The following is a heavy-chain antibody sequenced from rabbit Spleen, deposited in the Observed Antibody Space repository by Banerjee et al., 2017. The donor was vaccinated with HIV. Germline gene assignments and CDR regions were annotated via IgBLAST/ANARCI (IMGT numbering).Heavy chain of an antibody. J-gene: IGHJ4*01. CDR3: ARGSAAMTMVITGFYFNL. V-gene: IGHV1S45*01. CDR1: GFSFSNKVV. CDR2: IYGGSSGST. Sequence: QEQVLESGGGLVKPEGSLKLSCTASGFSFSNKVVMCWVRQAPGKGLECIACIYGGSSGSTYYASWAKGRFTISKTSSTTVTLQMTSLTAADTATYFCARGSAAMTMVITGFYFNLWGQGTLVTVS. D-gene: IGHD2-1*01.